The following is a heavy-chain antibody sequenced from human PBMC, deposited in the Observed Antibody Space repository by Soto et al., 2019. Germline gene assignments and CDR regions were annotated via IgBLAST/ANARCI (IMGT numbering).Heavy chain of an antibody. D-gene: IGHD3-10*01. Sequence: GESLNISWKGSLYSFTSYWIGCVRQMPGKGLEWMGIIYPGDSDTRYSPSFQGQVTISADKSISTAYLQWSSLKASDTAIYYCARHRVYGMDVWRQGTTVTVS. CDR3: ARHRVYGMDV. J-gene: IGHJ6*01. CDR2: IYPGDSDT. CDR1: LYSFTSYW. V-gene: IGHV5-51*01.